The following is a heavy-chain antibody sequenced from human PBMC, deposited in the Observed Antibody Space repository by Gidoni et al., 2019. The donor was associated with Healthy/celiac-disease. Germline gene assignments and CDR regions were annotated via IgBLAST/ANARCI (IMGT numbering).Heavy chain of an antibody. J-gene: IGHJ5*02. CDR2: INHSGST. D-gene: IGHD2-2*02. V-gene: IGHV4-34*01. Sequence: QVQLQLCGAGLLKPSETLSLTCAVHGGSFSGYYWSCIRPPPGKGLEWIGEINHSGSTKYNPSLKNRVTISVETSKNQFYLKLSFVTAADTAVYYCARGRGVVPAAILRFDPWGQGTLVTVSS. CDR3: ARGRGVVPAAILRFDP. CDR1: GGSFSGYY.